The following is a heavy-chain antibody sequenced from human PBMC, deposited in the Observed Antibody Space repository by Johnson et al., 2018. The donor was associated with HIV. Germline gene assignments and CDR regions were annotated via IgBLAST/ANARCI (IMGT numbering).Heavy chain of an antibody. J-gene: IGHJ3*02. Sequence: QVHLVESGGGLVQPGRSLRLSCIASGFSFSNHGMHWVRQAPGKGLEWVARIWFDGKNKNYADSVRGRFTISRDNSRNTLYLQMNSLRAEDTAVYYCAKDFGYPRPRDAFDIWGQGTMVTVSS. CDR2: IWFDGKNK. V-gene: IGHV3-33*03. D-gene: IGHD5-12*01. CDR1: GFSFSNHG. CDR3: AKDFGYPRPRDAFDI.